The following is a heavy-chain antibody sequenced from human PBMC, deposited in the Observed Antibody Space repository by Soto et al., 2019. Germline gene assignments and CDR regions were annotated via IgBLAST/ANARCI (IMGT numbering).Heavy chain of an antibody. CDR1: GGSVSSNSCS. Sequence: SETLSLTCTVSGGSVSSNSCSWGWIRQSPGKGLEWIGTIYSSENTYYNPSLLSRVTISVDTSKNEFSLRLSSVTAADTAVYYCARLNGYCVSTNCHGYYGMDVWGQGTTLTVSS. CDR2: IYSSENT. J-gene: IGHJ6*02. V-gene: IGHV4-39*01. D-gene: IGHD2-2*03. CDR3: ARLNGYCVSTNCHGYYGMDV.